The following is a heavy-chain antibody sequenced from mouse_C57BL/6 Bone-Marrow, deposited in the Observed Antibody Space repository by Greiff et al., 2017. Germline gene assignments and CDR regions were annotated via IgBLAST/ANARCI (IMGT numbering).Heavy chain of an antibody. D-gene: IGHD2-1*01. CDR2: IYPGDGCT. V-gene: IGHV1-85*01. CDR3: AREDGNDWYFDV. CDR1: GYTFTSYD. Sequence: VQVVESGPELVKPGASVKLSCKASGYTFTSYDINWVKQRPGQGLEWIGWIYPGDGCTKYNEKFKGKATLTVDTSSSTAYMELHSLTSEDSAVYFCAREDGNDWYFDVWGTGTTVTVSS. J-gene: IGHJ1*03.